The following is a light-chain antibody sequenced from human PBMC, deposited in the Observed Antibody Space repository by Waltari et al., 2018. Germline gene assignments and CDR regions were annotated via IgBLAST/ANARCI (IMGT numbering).Light chain of an antibody. V-gene: IGLV1-40*01. CDR3: QSYDTSLSVV. J-gene: IGLJ2*01. CDR1: GVNTGAGSA. Sequence: QSVLTQPPSVSGAPGQWLTISCTGSGVNTGAGSAPPWDQPLPGKAPRLLIYGVNTRPLGVPDRFFGSQSGTSASLAITGLQAEDEGDYYCQSYDTSLSVVFGGGTKLTVL. CDR2: GVN.